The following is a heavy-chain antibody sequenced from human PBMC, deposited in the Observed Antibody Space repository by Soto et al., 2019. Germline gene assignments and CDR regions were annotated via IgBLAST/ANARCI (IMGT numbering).Heavy chain of an antibody. J-gene: IGHJ6*02. CDR1: GYTFTSYW. V-gene: IGHV5-51*01. Sequence: GESLKISCKTSGYTFTSYWIGWVRQMPGKGLEWMGIIYPADSDTRYSPSFQGQVTISADKSISTAYLQWSSLKASDTAMYYCARHDTAMVTAYYYGMDVWGQGTTVTVSS. CDR3: ARHDTAMVTAYYYGMDV. D-gene: IGHD5-18*01. CDR2: IYPADSDT.